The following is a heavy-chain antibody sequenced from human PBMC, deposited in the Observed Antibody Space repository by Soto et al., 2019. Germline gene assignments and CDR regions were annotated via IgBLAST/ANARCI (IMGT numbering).Heavy chain of an antibody. CDR2: ISYDGSNK. CDR1: GFTFSSYG. CDR3: AKAADFWSGYYDDY. D-gene: IGHD3-3*01. J-gene: IGHJ4*02. V-gene: IGHV3-30*18. Sequence: PGGSLRLSCAAAGFTFSSYGMHWVRQAPGKGLEWVAVISYDGSNKYYADSVKGRFTISRDNSKNTLYLQMNSLRAEDTAVYYCAKAADFWSGYYDDYWGQGTLVTVSS.